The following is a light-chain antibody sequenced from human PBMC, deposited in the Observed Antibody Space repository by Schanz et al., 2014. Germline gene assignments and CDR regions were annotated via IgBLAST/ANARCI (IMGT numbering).Light chain of an antibody. CDR2: GAS. CDR1: QSVSSSY. CDR3: QHCGTSPRT. V-gene: IGKV3-20*01. J-gene: IGKJ1*01. Sequence: EIVLTQSPGTLSLSPGERATLSCRASQSVSSSYLAWYQQKPGQAPRLLIYGASSRAIGIPDRFSGSGSGTDFTLTISRLEPEDFAVYYCQHCGTSPRTFGQGTKVEIK.